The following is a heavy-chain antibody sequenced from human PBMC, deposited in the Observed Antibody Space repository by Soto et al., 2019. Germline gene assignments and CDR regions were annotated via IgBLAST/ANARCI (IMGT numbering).Heavy chain of an antibody. CDR3: AKVPSIGVAGYYFDY. D-gene: IGHD6-19*01. J-gene: IGHJ4*02. Sequence: PGGSLRLSCAASGFTFDDYAMHWVRQAPGKGLEWVSGISWNSGSIGYADSVKGRFTISRDNAKNSLYLQMNSLRAEDTALYYCAKVPSIGVAGYYFDYWGQGTLVTVSS. CDR1: GFTFDDYA. V-gene: IGHV3-9*01. CDR2: ISWNSGSI.